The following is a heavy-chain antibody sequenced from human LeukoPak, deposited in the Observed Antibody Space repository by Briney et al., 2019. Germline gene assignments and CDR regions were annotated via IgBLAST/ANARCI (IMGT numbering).Heavy chain of an antibody. V-gene: IGHV3-7*01. CDR1: GFSFSNHY. D-gene: IGHD6-19*01. CDR3: TRVIVAVPGYFDYFDF. Sequence: PGGSLRLSCAASGFSFSNHYMRWIRQAPGKGREWVANINEDGSNKWHLGSVKGRFTVSRYNARNALYLQMNSLRVEDTAVYYCTRVIVAVPGYFDYFDFWGQGALVTVSS. J-gene: IGHJ4*02. CDR2: INEDGSNK.